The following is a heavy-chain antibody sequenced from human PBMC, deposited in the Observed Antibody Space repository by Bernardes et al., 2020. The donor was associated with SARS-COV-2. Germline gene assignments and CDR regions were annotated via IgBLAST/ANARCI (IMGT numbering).Heavy chain of an antibody. V-gene: IGHV3-48*01. CDR2: ISNSGSTI. J-gene: IGHJ6*02. Sequence: GGSLRLSCAASGFTFSNYNMNWVRQAPGKGLEWLSYISNSGSTIYYAGSVMGRFTISRDNAKNSLYLQVNSLRAEDTAVYYCARGGLRGSLNYYYHGLDVWGQGTTVTVSS. CDR1: GFTFSNYN. CDR3: ARGGLRGSLNYYYHGLDV. D-gene: IGHD3-16*01.